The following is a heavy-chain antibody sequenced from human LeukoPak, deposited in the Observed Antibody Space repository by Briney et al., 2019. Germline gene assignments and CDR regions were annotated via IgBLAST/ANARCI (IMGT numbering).Heavy chain of an antibody. CDR1: GGSISSYY. CDR3: ARIFYGDYRAGEAFDI. Sequence: NPSETLSLTCTVSGGSISSYYWSWIRQPAGKGLEWIGRIYTSGSINYNPSLKSRVTMSVDTSKNQFSLKLSSVTAADTAVYYCARIFYGDYRAGEAFDIWGQGTMVTVSS. D-gene: IGHD4-17*01. V-gene: IGHV4-4*07. CDR2: IYTSGSI. J-gene: IGHJ3*02.